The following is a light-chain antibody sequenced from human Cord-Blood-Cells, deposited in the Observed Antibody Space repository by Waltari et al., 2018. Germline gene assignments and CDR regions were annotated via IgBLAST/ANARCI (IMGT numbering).Light chain of an antibody. Sequence: SALPQPRPVSGSPGQSVTLSCTGTSSAVGGYNYVSWYQQHPGKAPKLMIYDVSKRPSGVPDRFSGSKSGNTASLTISGLQAEDEADYYCCSYAGSYTYVFGTGTKVTVL. CDR3: CSYAGSYTYV. CDR1: SSAVGGYNY. CDR2: DVS. V-gene: IGLV2-11*01. J-gene: IGLJ1*01.